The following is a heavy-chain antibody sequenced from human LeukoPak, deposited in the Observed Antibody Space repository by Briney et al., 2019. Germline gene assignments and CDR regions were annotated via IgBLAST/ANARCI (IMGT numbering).Heavy chain of an antibody. J-gene: IGHJ4*02. CDR1: GGSFSGYY. V-gene: IGHV4-34*01. D-gene: IGHD2-2*01. Sequence: PSETLSLTCAVYGGSFSGYYWSWIRQPPGKGLEWIGEINHSGSTNYNPSLKSRVTISVDTSKNQFSLKLSSVTAADTAVYYCARRGGRGVVVPAAHPFDYWGQGTLVTVSS. CDR3: ARRGGRGVVVPAAHPFDY. CDR2: INHSGST.